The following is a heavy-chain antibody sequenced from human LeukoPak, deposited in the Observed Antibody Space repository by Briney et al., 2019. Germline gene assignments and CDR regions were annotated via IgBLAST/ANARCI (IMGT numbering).Heavy chain of an antibody. CDR1: GYSFTGYY. CDR2: INPNSGGT. V-gene: IGHV1-2*02. D-gene: IGHD3-22*01. CDR3: ATGYYNSGLRY. Sequence: ASVKVSCKASGYSFTGYYIHWVRQAPGQGLEWMGWINPNSGGTNYAQNFQGRVTITRDTSITTAYMELSRLRSDDAAVYSCATGYYNSGLRYWGQGTLVTVSS. J-gene: IGHJ4*02.